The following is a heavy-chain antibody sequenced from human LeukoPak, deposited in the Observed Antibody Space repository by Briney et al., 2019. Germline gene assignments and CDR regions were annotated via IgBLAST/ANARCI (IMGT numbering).Heavy chain of an antibody. J-gene: IGHJ4*02. CDR1: GFTFSSYW. V-gene: IGHV3-21*01. D-gene: IGHD4-11*01. Sequence: PGGSLRLSCAASGFTFSSYWMHWVRQAPGKGLEWVSSISSSSSYIYYADSVKGRFTISRDNAKNSLYLQMNSLRAEDTAVYYCARDYSNYLFLDYWGQGTLVTVSS. CDR3: ARDYSNYLFLDY. CDR2: ISSSSSYI.